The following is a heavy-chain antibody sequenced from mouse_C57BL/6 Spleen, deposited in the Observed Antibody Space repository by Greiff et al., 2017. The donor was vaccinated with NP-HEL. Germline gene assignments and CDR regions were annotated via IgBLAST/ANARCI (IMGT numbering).Heavy chain of an antibody. J-gene: IGHJ3*01. CDR2: ISSGSSTI. Sequence: EVKLMESGGGLVKPGGSLKLSCAASGFTFSDYGMHWVRQAPEKGLEWVAYISSGSSTIYYADTVKGRFTISRDNAKNTLFLQMTSLRSEDTAMYYCASFHSYWGQGTLVTVSA. CDR3: ASFHSY. V-gene: IGHV5-17*01. CDR1: GFTFSDYG.